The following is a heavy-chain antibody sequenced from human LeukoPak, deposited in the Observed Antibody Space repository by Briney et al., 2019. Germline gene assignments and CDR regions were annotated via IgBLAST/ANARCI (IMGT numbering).Heavy chain of an antibody. D-gene: IGHD3-10*01. Sequence: VTLGGSLRLSCAASGLTLRLFSMNWVRQAPGEGLEWVSSISSSGSHTFHSDSVKGRFTISRDNAKNSLYLQMNSLRAEDTAMYYCASPRMIRGTITTPFDYWGQGILVTVSS. CDR1: GLTLRLFS. CDR3: ASPRMIRGTITTPFDY. V-gene: IGHV3-21*01. CDR2: ISSSGSHT. J-gene: IGHJ4*02.